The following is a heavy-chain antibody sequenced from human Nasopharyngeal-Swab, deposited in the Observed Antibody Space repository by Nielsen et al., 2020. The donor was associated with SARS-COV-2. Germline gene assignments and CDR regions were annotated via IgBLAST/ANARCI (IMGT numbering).Heavy chain of an antibody. J-gene: IGHJ4*02. Sequence: GGSLRPSCAASGSTSSSYAMSWVRQLQGKGLEWVSSISSSDGRTYYADSVKGRFTISRDNSKNTLYLQMNSLRVEDTAIYYCTKDLRGGDLLLIFDYWGQGNLVTVSS. CDR2: ISSSDGRT. CDR1: GSTSSSYA. CDR3: TKDLRGGDLLLIFDY. D-gene: IGHD1-26*01. V-gene: IGHV3-23*01.